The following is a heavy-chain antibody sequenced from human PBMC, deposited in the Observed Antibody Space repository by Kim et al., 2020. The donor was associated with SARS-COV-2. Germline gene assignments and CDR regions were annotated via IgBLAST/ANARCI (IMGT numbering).Heavy chain of an antibody. V-gene: IGHV3-11*03. Sequence: VKSRFTISRDNAKNSLYLQMNSLRAEDTAVYYCARWTYYYDSSGYYPFDYWGQGTLVTVSS. D-gene: IGHD3-22*01. CDR3: ARWTYYYDSSGYYPFDY. J-gene: IGHJ4*02.